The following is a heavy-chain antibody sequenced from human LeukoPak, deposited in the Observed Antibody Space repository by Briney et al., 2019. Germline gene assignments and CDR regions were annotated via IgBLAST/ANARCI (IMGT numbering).Heavy chain of an antibody. CDR1: GGSISSWY. D-gene: IGHD2-2*01. CDR2: IYGSGST. CDR3: ARGEGREYQLLFWFDP. Sequence: PSETLSLTCTVSGGSISSWYWSWIRQPPGKGLEWIGYIYGSGSTNYNPSLKSRVTISVDTSKNQFSLKLSSVTAADTAVYYCARGEGREYQLLFWFDPWGQGTLVTVSS. V-gene: IGHV4-59*01. J-gene: IGHJ5*02.